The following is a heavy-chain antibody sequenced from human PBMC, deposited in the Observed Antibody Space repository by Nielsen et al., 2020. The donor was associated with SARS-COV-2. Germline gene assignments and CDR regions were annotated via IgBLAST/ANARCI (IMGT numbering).Heavy chain of an antibody. CDR3: ARDSSSWSLDAFDI. J-gene: IGHJ3*02. V-gene: IGHV3-30*19. CDR2: ISYDGSNK. Sequence: GGSLELSWAASGFTFSSYGMHGVRQAPGRGLGGVPVISYDGSNKYYADSVKGRFTISRDNSKNTLYLQMNSLRAEDTAVYYCARDSSSWSLDAFDIWGQGTMVTVSS. D-gene: IGHD6-13*01. CDR1: GFTFSSYG.